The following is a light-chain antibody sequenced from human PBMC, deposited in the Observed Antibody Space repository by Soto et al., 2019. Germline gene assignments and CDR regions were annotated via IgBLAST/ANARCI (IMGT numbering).Light chain of an antibody. V-gene: IGLV2-14*01. Sequence: QSALTQPASVSGSPGQSITISCTGTSSDVGGYNYVSWYQQHPGKAPKLMIYDVSNRPSGVSNRFSGSKSGNTASLTISGLQAEDEADHYCRSYTSSSTPYVFGTGTKLTVL. CDR2: DVS. CDR3: RSYTSSSTPYV. CDR1: SSDVGGYNY. J-gene: IGLJ1*01.